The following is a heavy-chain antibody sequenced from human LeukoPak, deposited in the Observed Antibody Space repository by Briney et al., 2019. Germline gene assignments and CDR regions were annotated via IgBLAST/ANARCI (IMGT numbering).Heavy chain of an antibody. CDR2: ILYDGSNG. Sequence: QPGRSLRLSCAASGFTFSNYAMHLVRQAPGKGLEWVAVILYDGSNGYFADSVKARFTISRDNSKNTLYLQMNSLRAEDTAVYYCARDLNWLDSSAGYPAPDYWGQGTLVTVSS. V-gene: IGHV3-30-3*01. CDR1: GFTFSNYA. J-gene: IGHJ4*02. D-gene: IGHD6-19*01. CDR3: ARDLNWLDSSAGYPAPDY.